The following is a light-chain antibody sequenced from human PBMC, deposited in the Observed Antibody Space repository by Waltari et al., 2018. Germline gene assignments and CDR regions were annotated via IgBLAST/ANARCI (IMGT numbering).Light chain of an antibody. Sequence: QSALTQPASVSGSPGQSITISCTATSSAVGAYNYVTWYQQHPGNAPKLMIFDVSNRPSGVSNRFSGSKSGNTASLTISGLQAEDEADYYCSSYISSSTLELFGGGTSLTVL. CDR3: SSYISSSTLEL. CDR1: SSAVGAYNY. J-gene: IGLJ2*01. V-gene: IGLV2-14*03. CDR2: DVS.